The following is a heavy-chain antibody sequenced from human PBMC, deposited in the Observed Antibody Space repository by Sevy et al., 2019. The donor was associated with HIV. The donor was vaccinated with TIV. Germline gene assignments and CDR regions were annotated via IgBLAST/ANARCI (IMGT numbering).Heavy chain of an antibody. V-gene: IGHV3-30-3*01. CDR1: GFTFSSYA. CDR3: AGSRGWYGHAAFDT. J-gene: IGHJ3*02. CDR2: ISYDGSNK. D-gene: IGHD6-19*01. Sequence: GGSLRLSCAASGFTFSSYAMHWVRQAPGKGLEWVAVISYDGSNKYYADSVKGRFTISRDNSKNTLYLKMNSLRAEDTAVYYCAGSRGWYGHAAFDTWGQGTMVTVSS.